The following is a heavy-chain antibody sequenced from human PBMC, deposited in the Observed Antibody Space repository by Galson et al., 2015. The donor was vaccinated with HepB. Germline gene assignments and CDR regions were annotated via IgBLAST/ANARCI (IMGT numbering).Heavy chain of an antibody. D-gene: IGHD4/OR15-4a*01. Sequence: QSGAEVKQPGESLKISCKGSGYWFSRYWIAWVRQMPGKGLEWMGIIFPDDSDTRYSPSFQGRVTISADKSISTAYLQWSSLRASDTAMYYCARADWTMVDPYYSDYWGQGTLVAVSS. CDR1: GYWFSRYW. V-gene: IGHV5-51*01. J-gene: IGHJ4*02. CDR2: IFPDDSDT. CDR3: ARADWTMVDPYYSDY.